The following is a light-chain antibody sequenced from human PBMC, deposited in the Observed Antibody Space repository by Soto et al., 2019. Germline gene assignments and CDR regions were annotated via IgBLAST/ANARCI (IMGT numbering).Light chain of an antibody. CDR2: DAS. V-gene: IGKV1-33*01. Sequence: DVQMTQSPSSLSASVGDRVTITCQASQDISNYLNWYQQKPGKAPKLLIYDASNLETGVPSRFSGSGSGTDFNFTISSLQPEDIATYYCQQYDTLRVTFGPGTKVDIK. CDR1: QDISNY. J-gene: IGKJ3*01. CDR3: QQYDTLRVT.